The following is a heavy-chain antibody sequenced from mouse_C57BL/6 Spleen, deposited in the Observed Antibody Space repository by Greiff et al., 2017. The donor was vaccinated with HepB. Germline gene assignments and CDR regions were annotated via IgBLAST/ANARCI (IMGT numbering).Heavy chain of an antibody. CDR2: IYPGDGDT. Sequence: VKLMESGAELVKPGASVKISCKASGYAFSSYWMNWVKQRPGKGLEWIGQIYPGDGDTNYNGKFKGKATLTADKSSSTAYMQLSSLTSEDSAVYFCARYGTYYYGSSYIDYWGQGTTLTVSS. CDR3: ARYGTYYYGSSYIDY. D-gene: IGHD1-1*01. V-gene: IGHV1-80*01. CDR1: GYAFSSYW. J-gene: IGHJ2*01.